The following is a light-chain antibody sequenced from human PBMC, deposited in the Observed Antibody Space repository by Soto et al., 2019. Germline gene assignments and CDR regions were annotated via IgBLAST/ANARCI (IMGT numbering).Light chain of an antibody. J-gene: IGKJ1*01. CDR2: ETS. Sequence: EIVLTQSPGTLSLSPGDSATLSCTASQSVSAGYFAWYQQKPGQAPRLIIYETSSRMTGIPDRFSGSGSGTDFTLTISRLEPEDFAVYYCQHYGNSPRFGQGTKVEIK. V-gene: IGKV3-20*01. CDR3: QHYGNSPR. CDR1: QSVSAGY.